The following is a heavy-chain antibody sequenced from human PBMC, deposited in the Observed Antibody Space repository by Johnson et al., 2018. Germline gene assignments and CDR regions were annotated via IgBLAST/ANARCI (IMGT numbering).Heavy chain of an antibody. J-gene: IGHJ1*01. D-gene: IGHD6-13*01. V-gene: IGHV3-9*01. Sequence: EVQLVEYGGGLVQPGRSLRLSCVVSGFSFDAYAMHWVRQAPGKGLEWVSGITWNSGSIGYADSVKGRFTISRDNAKNSLYLQMNSLRVEDTAMYYCTRPEGLYSSNSDQYFQHWGQGTLVIVSS. CDR3: TRPEGLYSSNSDQYFQH. CDR1: GFSFDAYA. CDR2: ITWNSGSI.